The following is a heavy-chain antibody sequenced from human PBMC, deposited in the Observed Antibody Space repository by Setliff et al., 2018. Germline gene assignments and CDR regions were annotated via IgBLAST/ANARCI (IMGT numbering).Heavy chain of an antibody. CDR1: GFTFSNYA. CDR2: ISWNSGDI. D-gene: IGHD6-19*01. CDR3: TRDSVYSSGWYASGH. Sequence: GGSLRLSCATSGFTFSNYAMSWVRQAPGKGLEWVAGISWNSGDIGYADSVKGRFTISRDNAKNSLHLQMNSLKAEDTAFYYCTRDSVYSSGWYASGHWGQGTLVTVSS. V-gene: IGHV3-20*04. J-gene: IGHJ4*02.